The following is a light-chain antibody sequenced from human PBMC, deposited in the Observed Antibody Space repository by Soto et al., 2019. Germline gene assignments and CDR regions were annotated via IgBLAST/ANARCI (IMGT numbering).Light chain of an antibody. V-gene: IGKV3D-20*02. CDR2: GAS. CDR1: QSVSSSY. J-gene: IGKJ1*01. Sequence: EIVLTQSPGTLSLSPGERATLSCRASQSVSSSYLAWYQQKPGQAPRLLIYGASSRATGIPDRFSGSGSGTDLTITISSLEPEDFAVYYCQQRSNWPPTFGQGTKVDIK. CDR3: QQRSNWPPT.